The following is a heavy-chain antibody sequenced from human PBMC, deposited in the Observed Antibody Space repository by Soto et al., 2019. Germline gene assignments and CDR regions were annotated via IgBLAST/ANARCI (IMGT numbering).Heavy chain of an antibody. V-gene: IGHV4-34*01. J-gene: IGHJ4*02. CDR3: ARGRRTMVTIDY. CDR1: GGSFSGHY. Sequence: QVQLQQWGAGLLKPSETLSLTCAVYGGSFSGHYWSWIRQPPGKGLEWIGEINHSGSTNYNPSLNRRGTISADTSNNLFSLKLSSVTAADTAVYYCARGRRTMVTIDYWGQGTLVTVSS. D-gene: IGHD4-17*01. CDR2: INHSGST.